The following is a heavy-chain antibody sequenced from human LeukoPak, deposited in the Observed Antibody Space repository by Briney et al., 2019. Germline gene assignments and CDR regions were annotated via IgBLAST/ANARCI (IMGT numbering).Heavy chain of an antibody. D-gene: IGHD1-26*01. CDR1: GYSFTGYY. CDR3: AKEGSGTCRNFDY. CDR2: INPYSGGT. V-gene: IGHV1-2*02. Sequence: ASVKVSCKASGYSFTGYYMHWVRQAPGQGLEWMGWINPYSGGTNYAQKFQGRVSMTRDTSISTAYMELNRLRSDDTAVYYCAKEGSGTCRNFDYWGQGTLVTVSS. J-gene: IGHJ4*02.